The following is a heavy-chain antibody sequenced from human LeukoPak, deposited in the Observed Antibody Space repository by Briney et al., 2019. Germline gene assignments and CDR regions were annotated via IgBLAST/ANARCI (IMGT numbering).Heavy chain of an antibody. CDR2: ISAYNGNT. Sequence: ASVKVSCTASGYTFTIYGISWVRQAPGQGLEWMGWISAYNGNTNYAQKLQGRVTMTTDTSTSTAYMELRSLRSDDTAVYYCARGRHVAAAGDFDYWGQGTLVTVSS. V-gene: IGHV1-18*01. J-gene: IGHJ4*02. D-gene: IGHD6-13*01. CDR3: ARGRHVAAAGDFDY. CDR1: GYTFTIYG.